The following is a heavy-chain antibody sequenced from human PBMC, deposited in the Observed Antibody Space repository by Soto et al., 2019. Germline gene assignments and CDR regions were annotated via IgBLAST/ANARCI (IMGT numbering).Heavy chain of an antibody. CDR3: ARVPWGYSSGWRPRPFDY. CDR2: INHSGST. Sequence: QVQLQQWGAGLLKPSETLSLTCAVYGGSFSGYYWSWIRQPPGKGLEWIGEINHSGSTNYNPSLKSRVAISVDTSKNQFSLKLSSVTAADTAVYYCARVPWGYSSGWRPRPFDYWGQGTLVTVSS. CDR1: GGSFSGYY. D-gene: IGHD6-19*01. J-gene: IGHJ4*02. V-gene: IGHV4-34*01.